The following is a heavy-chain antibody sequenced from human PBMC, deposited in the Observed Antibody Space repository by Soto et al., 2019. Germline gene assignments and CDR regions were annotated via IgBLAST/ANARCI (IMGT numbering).Heavy chain of an antibody. J-gene: IGHJ2*01. CDR1: GGSFSGYY. CDR3: ARVTGTIIYWYFDI. Sequence: SETLSLTCAVYGGSFSGYYWSWIRQPPGKGLEWSGEINHSGSTNYNPSLKSRVTISVDTSKNQFSLKLSSVTAADTAVYYCARVTGTIIYWYFDIWGRGTLVNVSS. CDR2: INHSGST. V-gene: IGHV4-34*01. D-gene: IGHD1-7*01.